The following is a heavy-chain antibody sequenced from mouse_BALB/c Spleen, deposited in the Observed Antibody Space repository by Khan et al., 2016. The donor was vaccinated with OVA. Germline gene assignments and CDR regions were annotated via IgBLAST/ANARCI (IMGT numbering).Heavy chain of an antibody. CDR2: IWSGGST. D-gene: IGHD2-4*01. V-gene: IGHV2-2*02. CDR1: GFSLTTYG. J-gene: IGHJ3*01. CDR3: ARNYDYDECLAY. Sequence: QVQLKESGPGLVQPSQSLSITCTVSGFSLTTYGVHWVRQSPGKGLEWLGVIWSGGSTDYNAAFISRLSIRKDSSKSQVFFKMNSLQVNDTAIYYCARNYDYDECLAYWGQGTLVTGSA.